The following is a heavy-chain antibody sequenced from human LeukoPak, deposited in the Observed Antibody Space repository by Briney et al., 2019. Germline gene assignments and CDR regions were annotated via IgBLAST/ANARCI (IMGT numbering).Heavy chain of an antibody. D-gene: IGHD6-13*01. CDR3: ARHVAAPGTFSYYFDY. Sequence: GESLKISCKGSGYSFTSYWIGWVRQMPGKGLEWMGRIDPSDSNTNYSPSFQGHVTISADKSITTAYLQWSSLKASDTAMYYCARHVAAPGTFSYYFDYWGQGTLVTVSS. J-gene: IGHJ4*02. CDR2: IDPSDSNT. V-gene: IGHV5-10-1*01. CDR1: GYSFTSYW.